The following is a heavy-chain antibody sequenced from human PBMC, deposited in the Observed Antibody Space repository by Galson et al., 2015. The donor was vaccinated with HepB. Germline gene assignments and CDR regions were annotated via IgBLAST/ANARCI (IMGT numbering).Heavy chain of an antibody. Sequence: SVKVSCKASGGTFSSYAISWVRQAPGQGLEWMGGIIPIFGTANYAQKFQGRVTITADESTSTAYMELSSLRSEDTAVYYCVSLTDTAMVGWFDPWGQGTLVTVSS. J-gene: IGHJ5*02. D-gene: IGHD5-18*01. CDR1: GGTFSSYA. V-gene: IGHV1-69*13. CDR3: VSLTDTAMVGWFDP. CDR2: IIPIFGTA.